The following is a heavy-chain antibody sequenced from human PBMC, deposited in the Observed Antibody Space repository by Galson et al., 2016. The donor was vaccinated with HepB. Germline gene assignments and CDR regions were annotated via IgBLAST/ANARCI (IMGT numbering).Heavy chain of an antibody. J-gene: IGHJ3*02. V-gene: IGHV4-31*03. Sequence: TLSLTCTVSGSPISSDDSYWSWLRQHPGKGLEWIGYIYYSGSTYYNPSIKSRITMSVDMSTNQFSLRLTSVTAADTALYYYARFEYRRPLAAFDIWGQGTAVTVSS. CDR2: IYYSGST. CDR1: GSPISSDDSY. D-gene: IGHD2/OR15-2a*01. CDR3: ARFEYRRPLAAFDI.